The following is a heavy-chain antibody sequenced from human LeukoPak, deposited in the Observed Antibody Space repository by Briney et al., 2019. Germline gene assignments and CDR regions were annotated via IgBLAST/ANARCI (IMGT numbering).Heavy chain of an antibody. V-gene: IGHV4-59*12. CDR2: IYYSGST. Sequence: SETLSLTCTVSGGSISSYYWSWIQQPPGKGLEWIGYIYYSGSTNYNPSLKSRVTISVDTSKNQFSVKLSSVTAADTAVYYCARGGITMVRGVNPPWGQGTLVTVSS. CDR1: GGSISSYY. CDR3: ARGGITMVRGVNPP. J-gene: IGHJ5*02. D-gene: IGHD3-10*01.